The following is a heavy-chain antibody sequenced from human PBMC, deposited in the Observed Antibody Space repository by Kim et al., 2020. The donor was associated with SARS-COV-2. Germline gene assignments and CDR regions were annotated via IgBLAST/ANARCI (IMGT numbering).Heavy chain of an antibody. CDR1: GGSISSYY. D-gene: IGHD1-26*01. CDR2: IYTSGST. Sequence: SETLSLTCTVSGGSISSYYWSWIRQPAGKRLEWIGRIYTSGSTNYNPSLKSRVTMSVDTSKNQFSLKLSSVTAADTAVYYCARDVWELGYDAFDIWGQGTMVTVSS. V-gene: IGHV4-4*07. CDR3: ARDVWELGYDAFDI. J-gene: IGHJ3*02.